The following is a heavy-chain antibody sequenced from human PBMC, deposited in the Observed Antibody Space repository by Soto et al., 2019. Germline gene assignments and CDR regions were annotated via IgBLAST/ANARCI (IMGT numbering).Heavy chain of an antibody. CDR1: GFTFSNAW. CDR3: TTDRPYGYDRSSPDH. Sequence: EVQLVESGGGLVKPGGSLRLSCAGSGFTFSNAWMHWVRQAPGKGLEWVGRIKSKTDGGTTDYAAPVKGRFTISRDDPKSTMFLQMNSLRTEDTAVDYCTTDRPYGYDRSSPDHWGQGNRGHRLL. V-gene: IGHV3-15*07. D-gene: IGHD3-22*01. J-gene: IGHJ4*02. CDR2: IKSKTDGGTT.